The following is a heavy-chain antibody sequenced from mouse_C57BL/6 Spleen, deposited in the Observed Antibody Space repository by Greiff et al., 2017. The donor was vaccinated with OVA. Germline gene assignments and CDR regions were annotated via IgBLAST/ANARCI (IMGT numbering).Heavy chain of an antibody. J-gene: IGHJ2*01. Sequence: QVQLKQSGAELVRPGASVKLSCKASGYTFTSSGISWVKQRTGQGLEWIGEIYPRSGNTYYNEKFKGKATLTADKSSSTAYMELRSLTSEDSAVYFCARAVVATEDSYWGQGTTLTVSS. D-gene: IGHD1-1*01. CDR2: IYPRSGNT. CDR3: ARAVVATEDSY. V-gene: IGHV1-81*01. CDR1: GYTFTSSG.